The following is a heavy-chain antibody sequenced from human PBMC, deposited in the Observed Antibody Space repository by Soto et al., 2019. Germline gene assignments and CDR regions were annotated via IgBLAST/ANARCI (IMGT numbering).Heavy chain of an antibody. CDR3: ARDRGGTSIAAAGYFDY. CDR2: IWYDGSNK. J-gene: IGHJ4*02. V-gene: IGHV3-33*01. CDR1: GFTFSSYG. D-gene: IGHD6-13*01. Sequence: QVQLVESGGGVVQPGRSLRLSCAASGFTFSSYGMHWVRQAPGKGLEWVAVIWYDGSNKYYADSVKGRFTISRDNSKNTLYLKMNSLRAEDTAVYYCARDRGGTSIAAAGYFDYWGQGTLVTVSS.